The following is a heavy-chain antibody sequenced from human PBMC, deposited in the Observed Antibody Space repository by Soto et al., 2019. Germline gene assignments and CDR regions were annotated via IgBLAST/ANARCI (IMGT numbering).Heavy chain of an antibody. V-gene: IGHV4-30-2*01. CDR3: ARDLWGYCGTDCYPLDV. J-gene: IGHJ6*02. D-gene: IGHD2-21*02. CDR1: GGSISSGGYS. Sequence: SETLSLTCAVSGGSISSGGYSWGWIRQPPGKGLEWIGYIYHSGSTYYNPSLRSRVTISVDRSKDQFSLNLSSVTAADTAVYYCARDLWGYCGTDCYPLDVWGQGTTVTVSS. CDR2: IYHSGST.